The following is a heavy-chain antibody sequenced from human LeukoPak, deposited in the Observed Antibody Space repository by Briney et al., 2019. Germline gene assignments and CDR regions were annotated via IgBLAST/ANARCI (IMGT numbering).Heavy chain of an antibody. CDR3: ARLMGERSLFDY. CDR2: IKQDASEK. D-gene: IGHD1-26*01. J-gene: IGHJ4*02. Sequence: GGSLRLSCAASGFTFSNYWMSWVRQAPGKGLEWVANIKQDASEKYYVNSVKGRFTISRDNAKNSVYLQMNSLRAEDTAVYYCARLMGERSLFDYWGQGVLVTVSS. V-gene: IGHV3-7*02. CDR1: GFTFSNYW.